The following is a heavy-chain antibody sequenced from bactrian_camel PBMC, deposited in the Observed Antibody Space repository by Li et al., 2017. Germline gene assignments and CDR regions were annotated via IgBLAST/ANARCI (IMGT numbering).Heavy chain of an antibody. D-gene: IGHD3*01. J-gene: IGHJ4*01. Sequence: HVQLVESGGGSVQAGGSLTLSCAAPGSTSLLCCTGWFRQAPANEREGIAGIRRNGDAYYADSVKGRFTISRNNAKNIIYLQMSSLTPDDTAMYYCAAGTRIVVGDYCDGITDWGQGTQVTVS. CDR2: IRRNGDA. V-gene: IGHV3S53*01. CDR3: AAGTRIVVGDYCDGITD. CDR1: GSTSLLCC.